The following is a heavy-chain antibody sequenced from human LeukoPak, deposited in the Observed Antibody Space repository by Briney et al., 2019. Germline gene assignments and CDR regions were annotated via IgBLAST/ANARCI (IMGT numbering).Heavy chain of an antibody. CDR3: ARDGDYCSSTGCSFYYYYYMDV. CDR1: GFTFSSYS. CDR2: ISSSSSYI. J-gene: IGHJ6*03. V-gene: IGHV3-21*01. Sequence: GGSLRLSCAASGFTFSSYSMNWVRQAPGKGLEWVSSISSSSSYIYYADSVKGRFTISRDNAKNSLYLQMNSLRAEDTAVYYCARDGDYCSSTGCSFYYYYYMDVRGKGTPVTVSS. D-gene: IGHD2-2*01.